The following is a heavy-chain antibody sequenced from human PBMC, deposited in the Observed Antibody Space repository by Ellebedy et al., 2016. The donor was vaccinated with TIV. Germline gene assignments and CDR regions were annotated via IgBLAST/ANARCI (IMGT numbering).Heavy chain of an antibody. CDR1: GFSVSSTY. J-gene: IGHJ6*02. V-gene: IGHV3-53*01. D-gene: IGHD2-2*01. CDR2: FYRNDLT. CDR3: ARHSLVPASRDGMDV. Sequence: GGSLRLXXVASGFSVSSTYLSWVRQAPGKGLEWVSAFYRNDLTRYADSVKGRFTVSRDNSKNTLYFQTNSLTAEDTAVYYCARHSLVPASRDGMDVWGQGTTVTVSS.